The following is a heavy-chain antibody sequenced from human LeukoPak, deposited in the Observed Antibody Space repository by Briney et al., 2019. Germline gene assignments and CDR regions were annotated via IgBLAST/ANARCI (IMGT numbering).Heavy chain of an antibody. Sequence: SETLSLTCTVSGGSISSSSYYWGWLRQPPGEGLEWIGSIYYSGSTYYNPSLKSRVTISVDTSKNQFSLKLSSVTAADTAVFFCAAPGLDVWRQGTTVTVSS. CDR3: AAPGLDV. CDR1: GGSISSSSYY. J-gene: IGHJ6*02. CDR2: IYYSGST. V-gene: IGHV4-39*01.